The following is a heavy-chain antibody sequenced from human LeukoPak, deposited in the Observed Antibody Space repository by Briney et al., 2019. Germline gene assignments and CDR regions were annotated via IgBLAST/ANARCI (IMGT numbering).Heavy chain of an antibody. D-gene: IGHD2-15*01. CDR2: IYYSGST. Sequence: KPSETLSLTCTVSGGSISSYYWSWIRQPPGKGLEWIGYIYYSGSTNYNPSLKSRVTISVDPSKNQFSLKLSSVTAADTAVYYCARGRVARGAFDIWGQGTMVTVSS. V-gene: IGHV4-59*01. CDR3: ARGRVARGAFDI. J-gene: IGHJ3*02. CDR1: GGSISSYY.